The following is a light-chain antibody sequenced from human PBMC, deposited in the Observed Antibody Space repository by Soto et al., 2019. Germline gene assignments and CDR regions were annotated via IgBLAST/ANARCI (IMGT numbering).Light chain of an antibody. V-gene: IGKV2-28*01. CDR2: LGS. Sequence: DIVMTQSPLSLPVTPGEPASISWRSNQSLLYSNGYNYVDWYLQKPGQPPQLLIFLGSSRASGVPDRFNGSGSGTDFTLRITTVEAEDVGVYYCMQVLQTPLTFGGGTKLEIK. CDR3: MQVLQTPLT. J-gene: IGKJ4*01. CDR1: QSLLYSNGYNY.